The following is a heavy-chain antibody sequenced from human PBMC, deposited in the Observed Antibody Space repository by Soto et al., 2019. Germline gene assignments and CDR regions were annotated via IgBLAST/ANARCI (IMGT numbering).Heavy chain of an antibody. V-gene: IGHV4-30-4*01. CDR1: GGSIISDDYY. CDR2: SYFSGNS. D-gene: IGHD3-10*01. Sequence: QVQLQESGPGLVKPSQSLSLTCTVSGGSIISDDYYWSWIRQTPGKGLEWIGYSYFSGNSYYNPSLKRPPTISVDTSKNQFSLKLSSVTAADTAVYYCASALLWFGESYSYYFHHWGRGALVTVSS. J-gene: IGHJ4*02. CDR3: ASALLWFGESYSYYFHH.